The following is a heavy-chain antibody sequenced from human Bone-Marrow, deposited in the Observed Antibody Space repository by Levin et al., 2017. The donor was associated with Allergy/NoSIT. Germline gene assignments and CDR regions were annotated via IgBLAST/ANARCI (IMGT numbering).Heavy chain of an antibody. CDR3: AIAVAGIPFQH. Sequence: GGSLRLSCSASGFTFSSYAMHWVRQAPGKGLEYVSAISSNGGSTYYADSVKGRFTISRDNSKNTLYLQMSSLRAEDTAVYYCAIAVAGIPFQHWGQGTLVTVSS. V-gene: IGHV3-64D*06. D-gene: IGHD6-19*01. CDR1: GFTFSSYA. J-gene: IGHJ1*01. CDR2: ISSNGGST.